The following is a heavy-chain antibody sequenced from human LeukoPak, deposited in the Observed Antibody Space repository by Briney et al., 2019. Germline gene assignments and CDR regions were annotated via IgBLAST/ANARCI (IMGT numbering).Heavy chain of an antibody. Sequence: GASVEVSCKASGYIFTNYAISWVRQAPGQGLEWMGWISTYNGNTKNAQKLQGRVTMTTDTSTSTAYTELRTLRSDDTAVYYCAGADTVRFGELSHFDYWGQGTLVTVSS. D-gene: IGHD3-16*02. CDR1: GYIFTNYA. J-gene: IGHJ4*02. CDR2: ISTYNGNT. CDR3: AGADTVRFGELSHFDY. V-gene: IGHV1-18*01.